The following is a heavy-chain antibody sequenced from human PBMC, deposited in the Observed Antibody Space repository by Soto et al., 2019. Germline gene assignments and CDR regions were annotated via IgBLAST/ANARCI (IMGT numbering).Heavy chain of an antibody. CDR2: INYSWRT. V-gene: IGHV4-31*03. J-gene: IGHJ5*02. CDR1: GGSISSGGYY. CDR3: SRSVFP. Sequence: QVQLQESGPGLVKPSQTLSLTGTVSGGSISSGGYYWNWISQHPGKGLECIGYINYSWRTYYNPSLKIRVTISIDTSKNQFSSKLSSVTAADKAVYYCSRSVFPWGQGTLVTVSS.